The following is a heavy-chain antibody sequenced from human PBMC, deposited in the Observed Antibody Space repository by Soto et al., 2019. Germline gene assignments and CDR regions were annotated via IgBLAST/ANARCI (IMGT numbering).Heavy chain of an antibody. D-gene: IGHD5-18*01. CDR1: GGTFSSYA. CDR2: IIPMFGTP. J-gene: IGHJ4*02. CDR3: AMRSGRGYDGIVQY. Sequence: QVQLVQSGAEVKKPGSSVKVSCEASGGTFSSYAINWVRQAPGQGLEWMGGIIPMFGTPNYAQKFQGRVTITADESTNTAYVELSSLRSEDTAVYYWAMRSGRGYDGIVQYWGQGTLVTVSS. V-gene: IGHV1-69*12.